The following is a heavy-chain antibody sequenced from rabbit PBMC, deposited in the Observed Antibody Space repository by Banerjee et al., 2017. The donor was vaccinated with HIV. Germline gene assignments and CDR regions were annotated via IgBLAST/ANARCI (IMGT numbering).Heavy chain of an antibody. CDR3: ARSGYVGGDYTWDL. J-gene: IGHJ4*01. CDR1: GFDFSNSYW. V-gene: IGHV1S40*01. CDR2: IYVGGSVST. Sequence: QSLEESGGGLVKPGASLTLTCTGSGFDFSNSYWICWVRQAPGKGLEWIGCIYVGGSVSTYYSNWAKGRFTISQDSSTSVTLQMTSLTAADTATYFCARSGYVGGDYTWDLWGPGTLVTVS. D-gene: IGHD1-1*01.